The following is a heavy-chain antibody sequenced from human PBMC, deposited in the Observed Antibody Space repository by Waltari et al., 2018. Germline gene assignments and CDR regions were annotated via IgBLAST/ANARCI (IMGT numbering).Heavy chain of an antibody. J-gene: IGHJ5*02. CDR3: AGGPINGAVTWFDP. V-gene: IGHV1-69*04. D-gene: IGHD4-17*01. CDR1: GGTFSSYA. CDR2: IIPVLGIA. Sequence: QVQLVQSGAEVKKPGSSVKVSCKASGGTFSSYAISWVRQAPGQGLEWMGRIIPVLGIANYAQKCQGRVTITADKSTSTAYMELSSLRSEDTAVYYCAGGPINGAVTWFDPWGQGTLVTVSS.